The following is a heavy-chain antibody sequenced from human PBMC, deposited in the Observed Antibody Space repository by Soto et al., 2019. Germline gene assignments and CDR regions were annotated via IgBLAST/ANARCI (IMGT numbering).Heavy chain of an antibody. Sequence: PGGSLRLSCAASGFTFSSYAMSWVRQAPGKGLEWVSAISGSGGSTYYADSVKGRFTISRDNSKNTLYLQMNSLRAEDTAVYYCATLLGSGSYYTQFDYWGQGTLVTVSS. CDR1: GFTFSSYA. V-gene: IGHV3-23*01. J-gene: IGHJ4*02. D-gene: IGHD3-10*02. CDR2: ISGSGGST. CDR3: ATLLGSGSYYTQFDY.